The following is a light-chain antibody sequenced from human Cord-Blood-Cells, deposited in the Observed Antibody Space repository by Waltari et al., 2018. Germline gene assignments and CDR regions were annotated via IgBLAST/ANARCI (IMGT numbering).Light chain of an antibody. CDR2: EVS. CDR3: NSYAGSNNVV. CDR1: SSDVGGYNY. V-gene: IGLV2-8*01. Sequence: QSALTQPPSASGSPGQSVTISCTGTSSDVGGYNYVSWYQQHPGKAPKLMIYEVSKRPSGVPDRCAGSKSGNTASLTVSGLQAEDEADYYCNSYAGSNNVVFGGGTKLTVL. J-gene: IGLJ2*01.